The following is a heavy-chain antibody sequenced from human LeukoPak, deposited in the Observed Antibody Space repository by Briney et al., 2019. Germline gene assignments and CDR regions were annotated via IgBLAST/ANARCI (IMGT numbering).Heavy chain of an antibody. D-gene: IGHD2-21*02. CDR2: IYPGDSDS. J-gene: IGHJ3*01. V-gene: IGHV5-51*01. Sequence: HGESRKISCKGSGYNITSHWIGWVRQMPGKGLEWMGIIYPGDSDSRQSPSLRGQVTISADKSINTAYLQWNSLKASDTAMYYCARGHHVVVATATWASDAFDLWGQGTTVTVSS. CDR3: ARGHHVVVATATWASDAFDL. CDR1: GYNITSHW.